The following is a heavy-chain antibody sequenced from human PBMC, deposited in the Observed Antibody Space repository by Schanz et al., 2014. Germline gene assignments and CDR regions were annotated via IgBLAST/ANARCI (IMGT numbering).Heavy chain of an antibody. V-gene: IGHV1-46*03. CDR2: INPSGGST. D-gene: IGHD6-13*01. CDR3: ARDGEAAAGCDY. Sequence: QVQLVQSGAEVKKPGVSVKVSCKASGYTFTTYYIHWVRQAPGQGLEWMGIINPSGGSTSYAQKFQGGVTMTRDTSTSTVYMELSSLRSEDTAVYYCARDGEAAAGCDYWGQGTLVNVSS. J-gene: IGHJ4*02. CDR1: GYTFTTYY.